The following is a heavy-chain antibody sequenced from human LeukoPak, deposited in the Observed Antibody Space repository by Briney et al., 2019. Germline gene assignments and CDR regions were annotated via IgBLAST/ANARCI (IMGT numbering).Heavy chain of an antibody. J-gene: IGHJ6*03. CDR2: IYYSGST. Sequence: SETLSLTCTVSGGSISSYYWSWIRQPPGKGLEWNGYIYYSGSTNYNPSLKSRVTISVDTSKNQFSLKLSSVTAADTAVYYCARGAAVAGRYYYYYMDVWGKGTTVTISS. V-gene: IGHV4-59*01. D-gene: IGHD6-19*01. CDR3: ARGAAVAGRYYYYYMDV. CDR1: GGSISSYY.